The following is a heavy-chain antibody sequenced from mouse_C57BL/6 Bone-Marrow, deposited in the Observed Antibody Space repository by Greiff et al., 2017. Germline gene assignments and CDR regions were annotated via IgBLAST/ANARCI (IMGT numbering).Heavy chain of an antibody. CDR2: IDPSDSYT. J-gene: IGHJ3*01. V-gene: IGHV1-59*01. CDR3: ARSGDYSWFAY. D-gene: IGHD1-1*01. CDR1: GYTFTSYW. Sequence: VQLQQPGAELVRPGTSVKLSCKASGYTFTSYWMHWVKQRPGQGLEWIGVIDPSDSYTNYNQKFKGKATLTVDTSSSTAYMQLSSLTSEDSAVYYCARSGDYSWFAYWGQGTLVTVSA.